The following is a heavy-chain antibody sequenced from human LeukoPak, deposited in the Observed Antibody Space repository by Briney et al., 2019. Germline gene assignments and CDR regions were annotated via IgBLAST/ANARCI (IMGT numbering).Heavy chain of an antibody. CDR2: INQDTLKK. J-gene: IGHJ4*02. Sequence: GGSLRLSCAGSGFTDSGLTFTSDWMSWVRQPPGKGLEWVANINQDTLKKHYLDSVKGRFTISRDHAKNALYLQMNNLRADDTGVSFCASSPNGNEAKYSFEYWGRETLVIVSS. CDR1: GFTDSGLTFTSDW. CDR3: ASSPNGNEAKYSFEY. D-gene: IGHD1-1*01. V-gene: IGHV3-7*01.